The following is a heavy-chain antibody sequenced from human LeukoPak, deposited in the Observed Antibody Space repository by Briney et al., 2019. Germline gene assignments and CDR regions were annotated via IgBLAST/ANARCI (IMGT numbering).Heavy chain of an antibody. Sequence: SVKVSCKASRFTFTSPTVQWVRQARGQRLEWIGWIVVCSGYTNYAQKFQERVTFPEHMSTGTVYMESGSQRSEDTAVYYCAVARGLTDPLDFWGKGTLVTVSS. CDR1: RFTFTSPT. J-gene: IGHJ4*02. CDR2: IVVCSGYT. CDR3: AVARGLTDPLDF. V-gene: IGHV1-58*01. D-gene: IGHD3-10*01.